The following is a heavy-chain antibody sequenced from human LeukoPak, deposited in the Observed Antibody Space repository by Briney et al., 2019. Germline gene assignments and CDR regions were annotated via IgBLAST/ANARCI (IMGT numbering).Heavy chain of an antibody. CDR2: FDPEDGET. CDR3: ATSITILIGHYYGMDV. V-gene: IGHV1-24*01. Sequence: GASVKVSCKASGGTFSTYAISWVRQAPGKGLEWMGGFDPEDGETIYAQKFQGRVTMTEDTSTDTAYMELSSLRSEDTAVYYCATSITILIGHYYGMDVWGQGTTVTVSS. D-gene: IGHD3-3*01. J-gene: IGHJ6*02. CDR1: GGTFSTYA.